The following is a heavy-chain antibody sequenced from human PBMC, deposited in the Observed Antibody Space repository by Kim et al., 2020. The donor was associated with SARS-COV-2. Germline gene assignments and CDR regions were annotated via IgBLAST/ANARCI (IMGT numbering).Heavy chain of an antibody. J-gene: IGHJ4*02. Sequence: EKYYVDSVKGRFTISRDNAKNSLYLQMNSLRAEDTAVYYCARSKPHYFDYWGQGTLVTVSS. V-gene: IGHV3-7*01. CDR3: ARSKPHYFDY. CDR2: EK.